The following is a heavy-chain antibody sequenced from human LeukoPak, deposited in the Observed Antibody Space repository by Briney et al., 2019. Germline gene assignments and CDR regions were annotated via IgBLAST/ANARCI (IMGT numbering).Heavy chain of an antibody. CDR1: GFTFSSYA. CDR3: ARDSEDYYYGMDV. CDR2: ISGSGGST. D-gene: IGHD1-26*01. V-gene: IGHV3-23*01. Sequence: PGGSLRLSCAASGFTFSSYAMSWVRQAPGKGLEWVSAISGSGGSTYYADSVKGRFTISRDNSKNTLYLQMNSLRAEDTAVYYCARDSEDYYYGMDVWGQGTTVTVSS. J-gene: IGHJ6*02.